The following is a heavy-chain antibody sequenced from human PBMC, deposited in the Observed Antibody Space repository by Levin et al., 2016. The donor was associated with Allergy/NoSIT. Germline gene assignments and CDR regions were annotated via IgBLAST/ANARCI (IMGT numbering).Heavy chain of an antibody. CDR3: ARDFCSRSGCFVGILDF. V-gene: IGHV3-30*04. D-gene: IGHD2-2*01. CDR2: ISYGGSDK. Sequence: WIRQPPGKGLEWVSMISYGGSDKHYAESVRGRFTISRDNSKDTLYLQMNSLKPEDTAVYYCARDFCSRSGCFVGILDFWGQGILVTSPQ. J-gene: IGHJ4*02.